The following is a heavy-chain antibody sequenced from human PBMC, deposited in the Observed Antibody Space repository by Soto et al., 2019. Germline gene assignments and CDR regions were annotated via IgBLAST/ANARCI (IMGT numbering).Heavy chain of an antibody. CDR1: GYTFGSYA. D-gene: IGHD2-15*01. J-gene: IGHJ3*01. CDR2: INAGYGNT. Sequence: ASVKVSCKASGYTFGSYAMHWVRQAPGQRLEWMGWINAGYGNTKSSQKFQDRVTISRDTSASTAYMELTSLRFEDTAVYYCACATRHGLFYVRGQRTMVTVSS. CDR3: ACATRHGLFYV. V-gene: IGHV1-3*01.